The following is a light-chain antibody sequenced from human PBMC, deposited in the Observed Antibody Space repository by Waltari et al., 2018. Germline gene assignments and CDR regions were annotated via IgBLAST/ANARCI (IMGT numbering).Light chain of an antibody. CDR1: SSDVGAYNY. CDR3: SSYISSSTLEL. J-gene: IGLJ2*01. V-gene: IGLV2-14*03. Sequence: QSALTQPASVSGSPGQSTTISCTGTSSDVGAYNYASWYQQHPGKAPKLMIYDVSNRPSGVSNRFSGSKSGNTASLTISGLQAEDEADYYCSSYISSSTLELFGGGTSLTVL. CDR2: DVS.